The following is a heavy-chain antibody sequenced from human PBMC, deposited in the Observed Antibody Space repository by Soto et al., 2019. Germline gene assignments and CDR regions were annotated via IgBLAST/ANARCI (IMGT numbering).Heavy chain of an antibody. J-gene: IGHJ4*02. CDR3: ATLWGQD. CDR2: IYYSGST. Sequence: QLQLQESGPGLVKPSETLSLTCTVSGGSISSSSYYWGWIRQPPGKGLEWIGRIYYSGSTYYNPSLXSRATTSVDPSKNQFSLKLSSVTAADTAVYYCATLWGQDWGQGTLVTVSS. V-gene: IGHV4-39*01. CDR1: GGSISSSSYY. D-gene: IGHD3-10*01.